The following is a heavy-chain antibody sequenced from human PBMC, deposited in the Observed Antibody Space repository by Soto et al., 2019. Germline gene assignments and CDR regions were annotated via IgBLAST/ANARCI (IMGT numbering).Heavy chain of an antibody. J-gene: IGHJ5*02. CDR1: GGSISSSSYY. CDR3: AGHGSGYSYGYWRLDWFDP. D-gene: IGHD5-18*01. CDR2: IYYSGST. Sequence: QLQLQESGPGLVKPSETLSLTCTVSGGSISSSSYYWGWIRQPPGKGLEWIGSIYYSGSTYYNPSLKSRVTISVDTSKNQFSLKLSSVTAADTAVYYCAGHGSGYSYGYWRLDWFDPWGQGTLGTVSS. V-gene: IGHV4-39*01.